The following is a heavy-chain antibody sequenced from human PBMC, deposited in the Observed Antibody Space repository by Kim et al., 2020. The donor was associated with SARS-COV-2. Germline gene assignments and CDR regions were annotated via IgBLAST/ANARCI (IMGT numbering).Heavy chain of an antibody. CDR3: AGSPVDCTNGVCSYYFFDY. J-gene: IGHJ4*02. V-gene: IGHV7-4-1*02. CDR1: GYTFTSYA. D-gene: IGHD2-8*01. CDR2: INTNTGNP. Sequence: ASVKVSCKASGYTFTSYAMNWVRQAPGQGLEWMGWINTNTGNPTYAQGFTGRFVFSLDTSVSTAYLQISSLKAEDTAVYYCAGSPVDCTNGVCSYYFFDYWGQGTLVTVSS.